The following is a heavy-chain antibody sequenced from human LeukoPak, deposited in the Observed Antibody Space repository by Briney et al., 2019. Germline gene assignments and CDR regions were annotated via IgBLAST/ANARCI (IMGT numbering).Heavy chain of an antibody. D-gene: IGHD1-26*01. Sequence: ASVKVSCKASGYTFTSYDINWVRQAPGQGLEWMGWMNPNSGNTGYAQKFQGRVTMTRNTSISTAYMELSSLRSEDTAVYYCARLDSPSGSYASIDYWGQGTLVTVSS. CDR1: GYTFTSYD. CDR2: MNPNSGNT. V-gene: IGHV1-8*01. J-gene: IGHJ4*02. CDR3: ARLDSPSGSYASIDY.